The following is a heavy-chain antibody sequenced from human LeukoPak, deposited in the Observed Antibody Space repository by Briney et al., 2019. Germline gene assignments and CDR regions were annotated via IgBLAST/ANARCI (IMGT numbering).Heavy chain of an antibody. V-gene: IGHV1-18*04. D-gene: IGHD2-2*01. Sequence: ASVNVSCKASGYTFTSYHMHWVRQAPGQGLEWMGWISAYNGNTNYAQELQGRVTMTTDTSTSTAYMELRSLRSNDTAVYYCARSDAVVPAARWFDPWGQGTLVTVSS. J-gene: IGHJ5*02. CDR1: GYTFTSYH. CDR2: ISAYNGNT. CDR3: ARSDAVVPAARWFDP.